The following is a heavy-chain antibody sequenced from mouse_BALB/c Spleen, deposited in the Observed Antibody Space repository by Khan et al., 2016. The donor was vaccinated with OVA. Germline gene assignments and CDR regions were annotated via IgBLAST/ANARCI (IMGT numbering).Heavy chain of an antibody. CDR1: GYTFTDYA. CDR3: ARPAYDGYYDY. CDR2: ISTYSGNT. J-gene: IGHJ2*01. V-gene: IGHV1S137*01. D-gene: IGHD2-3*01. Sequence: VQLQQSGPELVRPGVSVKISCKGSGYTFTDYAIHWVKQSHAKSLEWVGLISTYSGNTNYNQKFKGKATMTVDKSSSTAYMELARLTSEDSAIYDCARPAYDGYYDYWGQGTTLTVSS.